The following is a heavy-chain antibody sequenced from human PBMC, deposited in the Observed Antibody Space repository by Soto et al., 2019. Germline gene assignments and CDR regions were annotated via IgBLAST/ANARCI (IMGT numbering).Heavy chain of an antibody. Sequence: ESGGGLVQPGGSLRLSCAASGFTFSSYAMSWVRQAPGKGLEWVSAISGSGGSTYYADSVKGRFTISRDNSKNTLYLQMNSLRAEDTAVYYCAKDRYSSSWYPTKYYFDYWGQGTLVTVSS. J-gene: IGHJ4*02. CDR2: ISGSGGST. V-gene: IGHV3-23*01. D-gene: IGHD6-13*01. CDR3: AKDRYSSSWYPTKYYFDY. CDR1: GFTFSSYA.